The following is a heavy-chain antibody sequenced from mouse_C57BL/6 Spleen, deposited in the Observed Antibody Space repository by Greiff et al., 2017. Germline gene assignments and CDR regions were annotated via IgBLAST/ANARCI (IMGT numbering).Heavy chain of an antibody. Sequence: VQLQESEAELVKPGASVKISCKASGYAFSSYWMNWVKQRPGKGLEWIGQIYPGDGDTNYNGKFKGKATLTADKSSSTAYMQLSSLTSEDSAVYFCARDDQAWFAYWGQGTLVTVSA. CDR3: ARDDQAWFAY. CDR1: GYAFSSYW. CDR2: IYPGDGDT. J-gene: IGHJ3*01. V-gene: IGHV1-80*01.